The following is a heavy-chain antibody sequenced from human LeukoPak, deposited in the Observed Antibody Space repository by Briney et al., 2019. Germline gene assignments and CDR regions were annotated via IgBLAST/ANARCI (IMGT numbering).Heavy chain of an antibody. J-gene: IGHJ4*02. CDR1: GGSISSYY. CDR2: IYYSGST. D-gene: IGHD3-22*01. V-gene: IGHV4-59*01. CDR3: ARVRRQEYDSSGYYLVRYFDY. Sequence: SETLSLTCTVSGGSISSYYWSWIRQPPGKGLEWIGYIYYSGSTNYNPSLKSRVTISVDTSKNQFSLKLSSVTAADTAVYYCARVRRQEYDSSGYYLVRYFDYWGQGTLVTVSS.